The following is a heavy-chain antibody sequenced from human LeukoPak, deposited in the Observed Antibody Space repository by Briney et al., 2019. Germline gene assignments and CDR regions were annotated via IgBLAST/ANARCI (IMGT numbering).Heavy chain of an antibody. V-gene: IGHV4-59*01. CDR1: GGSINRGY. CDR3: ARQGSTRNYVFDD. D-gene: IGHD3-10*01. J-gene: IGHJ4*02. Sequence: SETLSLSCTVSGGSINRGYWSWIRQPPGKGLEWIGCIYYSGNTNYNPSLKSRVTISVDTSNNQFSLKLSSVTAADTAVYYCARQGSTRNYVFDDWGQGTLVTVSS. CDR2: IYYSGNT.